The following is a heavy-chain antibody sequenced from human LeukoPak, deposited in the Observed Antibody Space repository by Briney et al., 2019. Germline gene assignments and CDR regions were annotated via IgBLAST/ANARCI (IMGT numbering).Heavy chain of an antibody. CDR2: MNPNSGNT. Sequence: ASVTVSCKASGYTFTSYGISWVRQATGQGLEWVGWMNPNSGNTGYAQKFQGRVTMTRNTSISTAYMDLSSLRPEDTAVYYCARGVWVDYYYYYMDFWGKGTTVTISS. CDR1: GYTFTSYG. V-gene: IGHV1-8*02. D-gene: IGHD3-16*01. J-gene: IGHJ6*03. CDR3: ARGVWVDYYYYYMDF.